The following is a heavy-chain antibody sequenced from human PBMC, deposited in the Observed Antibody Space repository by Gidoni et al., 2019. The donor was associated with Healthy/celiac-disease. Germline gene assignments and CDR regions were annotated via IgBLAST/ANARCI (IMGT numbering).Heavy chain of an antibody. Sequence: QLQLQESGPGLVKPSETLSLTCTVSGGSISSSSYYWGWIRQPPGKGLEWIGSIYYSGSTYYNPSLKSRVTISVDTSKNQFSLKLSSVTAADTAVYYCANGRYKMVYYGMDVWGQGTTVTVSS. V-gene: IGHV4-39*01. J-gene: IGHJ6*02. D-gene: IGHD3-9*01. CDR1: GGSISSSSYY. CDR3: ANGRYKMVYYGMDV. CDR2: IYYSGST.